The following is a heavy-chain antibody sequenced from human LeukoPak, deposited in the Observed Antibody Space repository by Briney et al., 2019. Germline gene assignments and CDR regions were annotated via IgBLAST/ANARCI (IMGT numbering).Heavy chain of an antibody. CDR2: IIPILGIA. J-gene: IGHJ4*02. V-gene: IGHV1-69*04. Sequence: GSSVNVSCKASGGIVSSYAISWLRLAPGQGLEWMGRIIPILGIANYAQTFQGRVTITAAKSTSTAYMYLSSLRSEDTAEYYCARDLPPYYCDYWGQGTLVTVSS. CDR1: GGIVSSYA. CDR3: ARDLPPYYCDY.